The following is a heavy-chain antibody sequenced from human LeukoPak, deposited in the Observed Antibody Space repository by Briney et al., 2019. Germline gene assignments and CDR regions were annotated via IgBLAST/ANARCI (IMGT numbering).Heavy chain of an antibody. D-gene: IGHD2-2*01. CDR3: AKDEGYCSSTSCRYNNY. Sequence: GGSLRLSCAASGFTFSSYGMHWVRQAPGKGLEWVAFIRYDGSNKYYADSVKGRFTISRDNSKNTLYPQMNSLRAEDTAVYYCAKDEGYCSSTSCRYNNYWGQGTLVTVSS. CDR1: GFTFSSYG. V-gene: IGHV3-30*02. CDR2: IRYDGSNK. J-gene: IGHJ4*02.